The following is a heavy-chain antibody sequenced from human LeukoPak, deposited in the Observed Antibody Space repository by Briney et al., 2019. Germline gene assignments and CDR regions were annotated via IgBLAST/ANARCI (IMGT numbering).Heavy chain of an antibody. CDR1: GFTFSSYS. Sequence: GGSLRLSCAASGFTFSSYSMNWVRQAPGKGLEWVSSISSSSSYIYYADSVKGRFTISRDNAKNSLYLQMNSLRAEDTAVYYCARGVVPAAYIDWFDPWGQGTLVTVSS. V-gene: IGHV3-21*01. CDR2: ISSSSSYI. J-gene: IGHJ5*02. CDR3: ARGVVPAAYIDWFDP. D-gene: IGHD2-2*01.